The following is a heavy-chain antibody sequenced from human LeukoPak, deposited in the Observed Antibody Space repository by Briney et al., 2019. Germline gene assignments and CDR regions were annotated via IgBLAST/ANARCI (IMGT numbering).Heavy chain of an antibody. D-gene: IGHD1-1*01. CDR3: ARCSTPHWIFDAFDI. J-gene: IGHJ3*02. CDR1: GYTFTGHY. Sequence: GASVKVSCKASGYTFTGHYIHWVRQAPGQGPEWMGWINPNSGGTNYAQKFQGRVTITRDTSISTAYMELSGLRSVDTAVYYCARCSTPHWIFDAFDIWGQGTIVTVSS. V-gene: IGHV1-2*02. CDR2: INPNSGGT.